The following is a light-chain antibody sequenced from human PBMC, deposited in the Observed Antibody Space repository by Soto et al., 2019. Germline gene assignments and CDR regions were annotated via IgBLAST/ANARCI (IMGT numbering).Light chain of an antibody. CDR1: QGIRND. Sequence: AIQMTQSPSSLSASVGDRVTITCRASQGIRNDLAWFQQRPAKAPKLLIYAASTLQSGVPSRFSGNESGTEFTLTICSLQPEDFATYYCLQDYNYPRTFGQGTKVEIK. CDR3: LQDYNYPRT. CDR2: AAS. V-gene: IGKV1-6*01. J-gene: IGKJ1*01.